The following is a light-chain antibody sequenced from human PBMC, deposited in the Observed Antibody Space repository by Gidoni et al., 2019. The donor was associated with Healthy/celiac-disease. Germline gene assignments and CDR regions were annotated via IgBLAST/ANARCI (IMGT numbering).Light chain of an antibody. CDR3: SSYTSSSTLAV. V-gene: IGLV2-14*01. CDR1: SSDVGGYNY. Sequence: QSALTQPSSEAGSPGQSITISCTGTSSDVGGYNYVSWYQPHPGKAPKLVIYEVSNRPSGVSNRFSGSKSGNTASLTISGLQAEDEADYYCSSYTSSSTLAVFGGGTKLTVL. CDR2: EVS. J-gene: IGLJ2*01.